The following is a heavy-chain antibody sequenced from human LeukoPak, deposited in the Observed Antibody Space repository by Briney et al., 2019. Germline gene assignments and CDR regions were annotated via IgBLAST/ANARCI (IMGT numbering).Heavy chain of an antibody. V-gene: IGHV3-64*01. Sequence: GGSLRLSCAASRIIFSNYAMHGVRQGPGKGLECISTISSDGGSTYYANSVKGRFTISRDNSKNTLYLQMGSLRAEDMAVYYCARGRQGAKTRYFDLWGRGTRVTVSS. CDR1: RIIFSNYA. CDR3: ARGRQGAKTRYFDL. CDR2: ISSDGGST. D-gene: IGHD1-26*01. J-gene: IGHJ2*01.